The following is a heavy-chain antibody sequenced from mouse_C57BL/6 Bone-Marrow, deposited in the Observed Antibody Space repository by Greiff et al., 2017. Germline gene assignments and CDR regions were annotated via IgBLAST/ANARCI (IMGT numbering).Heavy chain of an antibody. CDR1: GFTFSSYG. D-gene: IGHD1-1*01. CDR2: ISSGGSYT. CDR3: ARSPLYYYGSSPYFDY. J-gene: IGHJ2*01. V-gene: IGHV5-6*01. Sequence: EVQVVESGGDLVKPGGSLKLSCAASGFTFSSYGMSWVRQTPDKRLEWVATISSGGSYTYYPDSVKGRFTISRDNAKNTLYLQMSSLKSEDTAMYYWARSPLYYYGSSPYFDYWGQGTTLTVSS.